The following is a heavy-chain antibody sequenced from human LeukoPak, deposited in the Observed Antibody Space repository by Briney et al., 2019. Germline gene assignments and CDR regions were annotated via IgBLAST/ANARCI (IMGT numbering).Heavy chain of an antibody. Sequence: TSETLFLTCTVSGGSISSYYWSWIRQPPGKGLEWIGYIYYSGSTNYNPSLKSRVTISVDTSKNQFSLKLSSVTAADTAVYYCAREPAVADYGMDVWGQGTTVTVSS. CDR3: AREPAVADYGMDV. V-gene: IGHV4-59*01. J-gene: IGHJ6*02. CDR2: IYYSGST. CDR1: GGSISSYY. D-gene: IGHD6-19*01.